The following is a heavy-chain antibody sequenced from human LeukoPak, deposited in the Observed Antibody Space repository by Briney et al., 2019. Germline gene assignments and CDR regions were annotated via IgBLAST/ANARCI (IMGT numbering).Heavy chain of an antibody. J-gene: IGHJ6*03. CDR3: AKDIGLALRLSYMDV. V-gene: IGHV3-48*03. CDR1: GFTFSSYE. Sequence: PGGSLRLSCAASGFTFSSYEMNWVRQAPGKGLEWVSYISSSGSTIYYADSVKGRFTISRDNAKNSLYLQMNSLRAEDTALYYCAKDIGLALRLSYMDVWGKGTTVTVSS. D-gene: IGHD3-16*02. CDR2: ISSSGSTI.